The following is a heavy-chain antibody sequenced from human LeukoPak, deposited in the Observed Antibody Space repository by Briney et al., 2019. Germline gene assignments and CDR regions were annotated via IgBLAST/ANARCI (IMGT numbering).Heavy chain of an antibody. Sequence: ASVKVSCKASGYTFTSYYMHWVRQAPGQGLEWMGIINPSGGSTSYAQKFQGRVTMTRDMSTSTVYMELSSLRSEDTAVYYCARRRSGDYGLWWFDPWGQGTLVTVSS. D-gene: IGHD2-21*02. CDR2: INPSGGST. CDR3: ARRRSGDYGLWWFDP. V-gene: IGHV1-46*01. J-gene: IGHJ5*02. CDR1: GYTFTSYY.